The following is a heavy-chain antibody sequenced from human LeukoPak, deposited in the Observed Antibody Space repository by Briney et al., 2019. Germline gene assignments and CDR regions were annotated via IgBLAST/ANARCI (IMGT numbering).Heavy chain of an antibody. D-gene: IGHD3-9*01. CDR3: AREESYDILTGYYHWFDP. Sequence: SETLSLTCTVSGGSIGTYSWNWIRQPPGKGLEWIGYIYYSGSTYYNPSLKSRVTISVDTSKNQFSLKLSSVTAADTAVYYCAREESYDILTGYYHWFDPWGQGTLVTVSS. V-gene: IGHV4-30-4*08. CDR2: IYYSGST. J-gene: IGHJ5*02. CDR1: GGSIGTYS.